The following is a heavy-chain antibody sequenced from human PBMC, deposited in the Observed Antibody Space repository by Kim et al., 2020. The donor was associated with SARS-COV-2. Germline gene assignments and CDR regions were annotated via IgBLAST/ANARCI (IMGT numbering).Heavy chain of an antibody. CDR1: GFTFSNSW. CDR3: VSAPPRFDP. J-gene: IGHJ5*02. V-gene: IGHV3-74*03. Sequence: GGSLRLSCAASGFTFSNSWMHWVHQGPGKGLVWVSYIDADGSNTKYADSVKGRFIISRDNSKNTLYLQVNSLRAEDTAVYYCVSAPPRFDPWGQGTLVIVSS. CDR2: IDADGSNT.